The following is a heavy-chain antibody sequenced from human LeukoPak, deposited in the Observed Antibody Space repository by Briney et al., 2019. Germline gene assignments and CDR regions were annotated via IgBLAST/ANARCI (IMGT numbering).Heavy chain of an antibody. CDR3: ARDSGSYYYYYMDV. J-gene: IGHJ6*03. V-gene: IGHV1-69*05. CDR1: GGTFTSYA. Sequence: GASVNVSCKASGGTFTSYAISWVRQAPGQGLEWMGGIIPIFGTANYAQKFQGRVTITTDESTSTAYMELSSLRSEDTAVYYCARDSGSYYYYYMDVWGKGTTVTVSS. CDR2: IIPIFGTA. D-gene: IGHD1-26*01.